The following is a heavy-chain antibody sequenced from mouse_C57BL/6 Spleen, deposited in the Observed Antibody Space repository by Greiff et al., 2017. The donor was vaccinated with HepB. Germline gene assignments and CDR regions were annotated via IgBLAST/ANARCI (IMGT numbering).Heavy chain of an antibody. Sequence: EVQLQQSGPELVKPGASVKISCKASGYTFTDYYMNWVKQSHGKSLEWIGDINPNNGGTSYNQKFKGKATLTVDKSSSTAYMELRSLTSEDSAVYYCARSPYYYGSSYGAYWGQGTLVTVSA. CDR3: ARSPYYYGSSYGAY. J-gene: IGHJ3*01. V-gene: IGHV1-26*01. D-gene: IGHD1-1*01. CDR1: GYTFTDYY. CDR2: INPNNGGT.